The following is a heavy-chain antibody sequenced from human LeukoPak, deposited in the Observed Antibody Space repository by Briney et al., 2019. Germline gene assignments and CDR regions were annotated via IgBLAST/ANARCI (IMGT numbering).Heavy chain of an antibody. V-gene: IGHV3-23*01. Sequence: GGSLRLSCAASGFTFSNFAMSWVRQAPGKGLEWVSGITNDGGTYYADSVKGRFTISRDNSQNTLYVQMNSLRAEDTAVYYCAKLGGGLLLPYYYGMDVWGKGTTVTVSS. CDR2: ITNDGGT. CDR1: GFTFSNFA. D-gene: IGHD3-22*01. CDR3: AKLGGGLLLPYYYGMDV. J-gene: IGHJ6*04.